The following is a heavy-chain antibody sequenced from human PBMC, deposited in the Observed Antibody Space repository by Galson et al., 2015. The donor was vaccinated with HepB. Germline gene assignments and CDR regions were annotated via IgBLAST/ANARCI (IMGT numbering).Heavy chain of an antibody. Sequence: SLRLSCAASGFTFSSYSMNWVRQAPGKGLEWVSSISSSSSYIYYADSVKGRFTISRDNAKNSLYLQMNSLRAEDTAVYYCAREPRMITFGGVTNWFDPWGQGTLVTVSS. CDR1: GFTFSSYS. J-gene: IGHJ5*02. V-gene: IGHV3-21*01. CDR2: ISSSSSYI. D-gene: IGHD3-16*01. CDR3: AREPRMITFGGVTNWFDP.